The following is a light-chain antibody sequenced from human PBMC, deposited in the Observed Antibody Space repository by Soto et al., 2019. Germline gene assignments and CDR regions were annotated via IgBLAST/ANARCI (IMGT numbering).Light chain of an antibody. CDR1: QGISNY. J-gene: IGKJ1*01. Sequence: DIQMTQSPSAMSASVGGRVTITCRASQGISNYLAWYQQTPGRAPKLLIYAASTLQSGVPSRFSGSGSGTGFTLAISSLQPEDFATYYCQQFNSFPRTFGQGTKVDIK. CDR3: QQFNSFPRT. V-gene: IGKV1-9*01. CDR2: AAS.